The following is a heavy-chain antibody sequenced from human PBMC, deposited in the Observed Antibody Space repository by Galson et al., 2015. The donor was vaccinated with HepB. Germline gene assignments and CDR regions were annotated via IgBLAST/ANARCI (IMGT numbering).Heavy chain of an antibody. V-gene: IGHV3-66*01. CDR2: IYSGGST. CDR3: ARDFQGASIAAPGAFDI. CDR1: GFIVSSNY. J-gene: IGHJ3*02. Sequence: SLRLSCAASGFIVSSNYMSWVRQAPGKGLEWVSVIYSGGSTHYADSVKGRFTISRDNSKNTLYLQMNSLRAEDTAVYYCARDFQGASIAAPGAFDIWGQGTMVTVSS. D-gene: IGHD6-6*01.